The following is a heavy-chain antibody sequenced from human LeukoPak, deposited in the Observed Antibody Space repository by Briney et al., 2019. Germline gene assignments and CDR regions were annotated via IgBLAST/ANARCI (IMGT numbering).Heavy chain of an antibody. CDR1: GFTFNNFG. D-gene: IGHD3-22*01. CDR3: ARVAVIVVEYYFDY. J-gene: IGHJ4*02. CDR2: IGYDESKK. V-gene: IGHV3-30*02. Sequence: GGSLRLSCKASGFTFNNFGMHWVRQAPGKGLEWVAFIGYDESKKYYAESVKGRFTISRDDSKNTLYLQMNSLRAEDTAVYYCARVAVIVVEYYFDYWGQGTLVTVSS.